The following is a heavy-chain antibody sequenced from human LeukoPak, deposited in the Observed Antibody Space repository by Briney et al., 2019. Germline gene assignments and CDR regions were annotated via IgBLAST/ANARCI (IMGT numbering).Heavy chain of an antibody. CDR3: ATSYDSSGCD. CDR1: GFTFSNFW. Sequence: GGSLRLSCTASGFTFSNFWMAWVRQAPGKGLEWVANIKPDGSIQFYGDSVKGRFTISRDNTKNSLYLQMNNLRAEDTALYYCATSYDSSGCDWGQGTLVTVSS. D-gene: IGHD3-22*01. J-gene: IGHJ4*02. V-gene: IGHV3-7*01. CDR2: IKPDGSIQ.